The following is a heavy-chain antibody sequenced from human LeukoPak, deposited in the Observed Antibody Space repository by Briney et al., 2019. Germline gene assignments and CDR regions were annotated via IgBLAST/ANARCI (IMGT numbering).Heavy chain of an antibody. CDR2: IRSKAYGGTT. Sequence: GGSLRLSCAASGFTFSSYEMNWVRQAPGKGLEWVGFIRSKAYGGTTEYAASVKGRFTISRDDSKSIAYLQMNSLKTEDTAVYYCTRDPYSSGWSVDYWGQGTLVTVSS. CDR3: TRDPYSSGWSVDY. J-gene: IGHJ4*02. D-gene: IGHD6-19*01. V-gene: IGHV3-49*04. CDR1: GFTFSSYE.